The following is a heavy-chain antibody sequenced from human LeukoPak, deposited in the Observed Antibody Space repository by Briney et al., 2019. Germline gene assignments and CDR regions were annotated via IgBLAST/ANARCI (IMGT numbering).Heavy chain of an antibody. D-gene: IGHD3-22*01. V-gene: IGHV4-4*07. J-gene: IGHJ4*02. Sequence: SETLSLTCTVSGGSISRYYWSWVRQPAGKGLEWIGRIYTSGSTNYNPSLKSRVTMSVDTSKNQFSLKLSSVTAADTAVYYCAREPLSKNYYDHLDDDYWGQGTLVTVSS. CDR3: AREPLSKNYYDHLDDDY. CDR1: GGSISRYY. CDR2: IYTSGST.